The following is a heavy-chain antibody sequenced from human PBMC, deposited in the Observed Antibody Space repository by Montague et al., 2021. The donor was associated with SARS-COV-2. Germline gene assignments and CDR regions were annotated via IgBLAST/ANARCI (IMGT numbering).Heavy chain of an antibody. V-gene: IGHV4-59*08. CDR1: GGSISSYY. CDR3: ARQLPSYCSTNKCYPYYFDV. J-gene: IGHJ4*02. Sequence: SETLSLTCTVSGGSISSYYWTWIRQPPGKGLEWIGYISYSGFSNQNPPLRGRVTISLDTSKYQFSLSLNSVTAADTAVYFCARQLPSYCSTNKCYPYYFDVWGQGALVTVSS. D-gene: IGHD2-2*01. CDR2: ISYSGFS.